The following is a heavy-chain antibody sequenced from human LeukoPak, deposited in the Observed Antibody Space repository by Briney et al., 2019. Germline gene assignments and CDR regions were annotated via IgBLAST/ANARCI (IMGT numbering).Heavy chain of an antibody. CDR1: GYTFTGNY. D-gene: IGHD3-10*01. V-gene: IGHV1-2*02. J-gene: IGHJ4*02. CDR2: INPNSGGT. Sequence: ASVKVSCKASGYTFTGNYMHWVRQAPGQGLEWMGWINPNSGGTNYAQKFQGRVTMTRDTSIGTAYMELSSLRSEDTAVYYCARVYGSGSFRDWGQGTLVTVSS. CDR3: ARVYGSGSFRD.